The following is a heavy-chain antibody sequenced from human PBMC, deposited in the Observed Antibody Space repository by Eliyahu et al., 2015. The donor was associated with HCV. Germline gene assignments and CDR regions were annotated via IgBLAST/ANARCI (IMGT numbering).Heavy chain of an antibody. Sequence: EVQLLESGGGLVQPGGSLRLSCAASGFXFSSYAMSWVRQAPGKGLEWVSAISGSGGSTYYADSVKGRFTISRDNSKNTLYLQMNSLRAEDTAVYYCAKAPRIRCSSTSCPFDYWGQGTLVTVSS. CDR3: AKAPRIRCSSTSCPFDY. J-gene: IGHJ4*02. D-gene: IGHD2-2*01. V-gene: IGHV3-23*01. CDR2: ISGSGGST. CDR1: GFXFSSYA.